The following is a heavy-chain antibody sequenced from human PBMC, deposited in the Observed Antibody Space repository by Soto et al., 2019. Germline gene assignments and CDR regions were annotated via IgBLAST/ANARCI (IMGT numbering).Heavy chain of an antibody. CDR1: GYTFTNYA. D-gene: IGHD6-13*01. CDR2: ISAYNGNT. Sequence: QVQLVQSGAEVKKPGASVKVSCKASGYTFTNYAFSWVRQAPGQGLEWMGWISAYNGNTNYPQKLQGRVTMTTDTPTSTAYMELRSLRSADTAVYYCARALAAAGPFDCWGQGTLVTVSS. V-gene: IGHV1-18*01. J-gene: IGHJ4*02. CDR3: ARALAAAGPFDC.